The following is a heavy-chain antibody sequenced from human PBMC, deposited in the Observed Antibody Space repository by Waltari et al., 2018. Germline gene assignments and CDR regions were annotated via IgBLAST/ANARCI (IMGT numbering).Heavy chain of an antibody. CDR2: INHSGST. D-gene: IGHD4-17*01. Sequence: QVQLQQWGAGLLKPSETLSLTCAVYGGSFSGYYWSWIRQPPGKGLEWIGEINHSGSTNYNPSLKSRVTISVDTSKNQFSLKLSSVTAADTAVYYCARGEGDYPFDYWGQGTLVTVSS. V-gene: IGHV4-34*01. J-gene: IGHJ4*02. CDR3: ARGEGDYPFDY. CDR1: GGSFSGYY.